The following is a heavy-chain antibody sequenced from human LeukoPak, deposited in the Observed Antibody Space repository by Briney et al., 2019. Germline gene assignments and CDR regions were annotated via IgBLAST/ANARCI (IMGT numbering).Heavy chain of an antibody. Sequence: GGSLRLSCAASGFTFSSYSMNWVRQAPGKGLEWVSSISSSSSYIYYADSVKGRFTISRDNAKNSLYLQMNSLRAEDTAVYYCARVGTYCSCTSCYPQTDYWGQGTLVTVSS. CDR3: ARVGTYCSCTSCYPQTDY. J-gene: IGHJ4*02. V-gene: IGHV3-21*01. CDR1: GFTFSSYS. CDR2: ISSSSSYI. D-gene: IGHD2-2*01.